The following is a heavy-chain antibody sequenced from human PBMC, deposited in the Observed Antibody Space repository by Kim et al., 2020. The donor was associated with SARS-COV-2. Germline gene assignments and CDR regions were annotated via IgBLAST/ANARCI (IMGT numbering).Heavy chain of an antibody. V-gene: IGHV5-51*01. J-gene: IGHJ3*02. CDR3: ARGALPGTPGAFDI. D-gene: IGHD1-26*01. Sequence: GESLKISCQASGYTFNIYWIGWVRQVPGKGLQWMGIIYPRDSDARYSPSFQGPVTISVDTSITTAYLQWNSLKASDSGMFYCARGALPGTPGAFDIWGQGTMITVSS. CDR1: GYTFNIYW. CDR2: IYPRDSDA.